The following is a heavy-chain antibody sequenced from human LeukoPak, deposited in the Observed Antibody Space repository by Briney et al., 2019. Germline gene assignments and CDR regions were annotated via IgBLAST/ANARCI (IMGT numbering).Heavy chain of an antibody. V-gene: IGHV3-11*01. D-gene: IGHD4-23*01. CDR1: GFTFSDYY. J-gene: IGHJ4*02. Sequence: GGSLRLSCAASGFTFSDYYISWVSQAPGKGREWVSYISSGGSTINYADTVKGRFTISRDKATNTLFLQMNGLRAEDTAVYYCARAGRWVGHRHHIDYWGQGTLVTVSS. CDR3: ARAGRWVGHRHHIDY. CDR2: ISSGGSTI.